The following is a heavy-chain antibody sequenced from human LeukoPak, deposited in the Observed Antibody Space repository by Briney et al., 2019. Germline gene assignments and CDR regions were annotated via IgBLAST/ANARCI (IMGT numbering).Heavy chain of an antibody. CDR2: MNPNSGNT. J-gene: IGHJ4*02. D-gene: IGHD3-22*01. V-gene: IGHV1-8*01. CDR1: GYTFTSYD. Sequence: ASVKVSCKASGYTFTSYDINWVRQATGQGLEWMGWMNPNSGNTGYAQKFQGRVTMTRNTSISTAYMELSSLRSEDTAVYYCARGRTYYYDSSGYYYVYWGQGTLVTVSS. CDR3: ARGRTYYYDSSGYYYVY.